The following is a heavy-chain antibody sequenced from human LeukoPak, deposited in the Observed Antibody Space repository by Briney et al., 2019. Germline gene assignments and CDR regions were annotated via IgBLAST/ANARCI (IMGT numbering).Heavy chain of an antibody. CDR2: IIPSFGTT. CDR3: ARGFCTGSTCYHYWYFDL. CDR1: GGTLSSFA. D-gene: IGHD1-14*01. V-gene: IGHV1-69*05. Sequence: GASVKVSCKASGGTLSSFAINWLRQAPGQGLEWVGGIIPSFGTTNHAQRFRERVTISTDDSTGTAYMEMRSLTSEDTATYYCARGFCTGSTCYHYWYFDLWGRGTLVTVSA. J-gene: IGHJ2*01.